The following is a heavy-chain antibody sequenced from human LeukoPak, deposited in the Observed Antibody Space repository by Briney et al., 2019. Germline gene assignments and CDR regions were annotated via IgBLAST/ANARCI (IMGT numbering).Heavy chain of an antibody. CDR1: GYTFISYV. CDR3: ARGSLVTFGGVIVPLASDY. J-gene: IGHJ4*02. V-gene: IGHV1-18*01. D-gene: IGHD3-16*02. Sequence: ASVKVSCEASGYTFISYVINWVRQAPGQGLEWVGWVSPNGGDTNYAENLQDRVSMTTDTSTNTAYMDLRSLRSDDTAIYYCARGSLVTFGGVIVPLASDYWGQGTPVTVSS. CDR2: VSPNGGDT.